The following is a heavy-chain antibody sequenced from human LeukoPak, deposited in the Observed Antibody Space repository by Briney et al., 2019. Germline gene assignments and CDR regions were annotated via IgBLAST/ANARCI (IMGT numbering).Heavy chain of an antibody. CDR1: GGSISSYY. CDR2: IYTSGST. V-gene: IGHV4-4*09. CDR3: ARRGVPDY. Sequence: SETLSLACTVSGGSISSYYWSWIRQPPGKGLEWIGYIYTSGSTNYNPSLKSRVTISVDTSKNQFSLKLSSVTAADTAVYYCARRGVPDYWGQGTLVTVSS. J-gene: IGHJ4*02. D-gene: IGHD3-10*01.